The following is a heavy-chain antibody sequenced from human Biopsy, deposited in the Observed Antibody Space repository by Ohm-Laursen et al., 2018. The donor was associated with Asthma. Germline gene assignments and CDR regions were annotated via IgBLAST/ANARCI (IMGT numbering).Heavy chain of an antibody. Sequence: TLSLTCSIYALSVRDYYWTWVRQSPGKGLEWIGESDHRGSTKVSPTLKSRVTISKDTSAFNFSLKERSVTATDTAIYYCAGGPEWSGLDVWGQGTTVTVSS. J-gene: IGHJ6*02. CDR1: ALSVRDYY. D-gene: IGHD3-3*01. CDR3: AGGPEWSGLDV. V-gene: IGHV4-34*01. CDR2: SDHRGST.